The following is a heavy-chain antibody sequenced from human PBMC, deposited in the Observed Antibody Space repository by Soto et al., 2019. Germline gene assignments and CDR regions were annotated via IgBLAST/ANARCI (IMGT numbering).Heavy chain of an antibody. D-gene: IGHD3-9*01. CDR2: IHNGGST. Sequence: SETLSLTCPVSGGSINSGGYYWTWIRRHPERGLEWIGYIHNGGSTSYNPSLRSRVSISLDTSKNQLSLKLTSVTAADTAVYYCARDNAFDWLSHTDHDYWGQGTLVTVSS. V-gene: IGHV4-31*03. CDR3: ARDNAFDWLSHTDHDY. J-gene: IGHJ4*02. CDR1: GGSINSGGYY.